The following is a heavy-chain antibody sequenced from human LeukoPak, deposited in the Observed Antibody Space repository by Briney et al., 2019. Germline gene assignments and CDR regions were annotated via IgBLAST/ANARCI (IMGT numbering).Heavy chain of an antibody. Sequence: PGRSLRLSCAASGFTFSSYAMHWVRQAPGKRLEWVAVISYDGSNKYYADSVKGRFTISRDNSKNTLYLQMNSLRAEDTAVYYCARDYYGSGSLSHYGMDVWGQGTTVTVSS. D-gene: IGHD3-10*01. CDR3: ARDYYGSGSLSHYGMDV. CDR2: ISYDGSNK. CDR1: GFTFSSYA. J-gene: IGHJ6*02. V-gene: IGHV3-30*04.